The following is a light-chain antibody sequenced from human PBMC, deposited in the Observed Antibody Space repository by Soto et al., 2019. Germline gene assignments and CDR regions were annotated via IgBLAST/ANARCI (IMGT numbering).Light chain of an antibody. CDR1: TGAVTSGYY. V-gene: IGLV7-43*01. CDR3: LLYDGGQLGV. CDR2: STN. Sequence: QAVVSQEPSLTVSPGGTVTLTCASSTGAVTSGYYPNWFQQKPGQAPRALIYSTNNKYSWTPARFSGSLLGGKAALTLSGVQPEDEADYSCLLYDGGQLGVFGGGTKVTVL. J-gene: IGLJ2*01.